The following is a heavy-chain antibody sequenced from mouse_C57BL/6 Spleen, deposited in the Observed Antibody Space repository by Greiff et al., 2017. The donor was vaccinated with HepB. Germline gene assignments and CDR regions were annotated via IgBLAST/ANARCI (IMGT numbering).Heavy chain of an antibody. CDR2: INPNNGGT. CDR3: ARLYYGPYYFDY. V-gene: IGHV1-26*01. J-gene: IGHJ2*01. Sequence: VQLQQSGPELVKPGASVKISCKASGYTFTDYYMNWVKQSHGKSLEWIGDINPNNGGTSYNQKFKGKATLTVDKSSSTAYMELRSLTSEDSAVYYCARLYYGPYYFDYWGQGTTLTVSS. D-gene: IGHD1-1*02. CDR1: GYTFTDYY.